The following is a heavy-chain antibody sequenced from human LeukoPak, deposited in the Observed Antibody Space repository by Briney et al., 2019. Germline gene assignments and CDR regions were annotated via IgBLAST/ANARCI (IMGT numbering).Heavy chain of an antibody. CDR1: GYTFTSFD. J-gene: IGHJ5*02. Sequence: GASVKVSCKASGYTFTSFDINWVRQATGQGPEWMGWMNPNSGNRGYAQKFQGRVTMTRNTSINTAYMEPSSLRSEDTAVYYCARRLGCANKTSCYDWFDPWGQGTLVTVSS. V-gene: IGHV1-8*01. CDR2: MNPNSGNR. CDR3: ARRLGCANKTSCYDWFDP. D-gene: IGHD2-15*01.